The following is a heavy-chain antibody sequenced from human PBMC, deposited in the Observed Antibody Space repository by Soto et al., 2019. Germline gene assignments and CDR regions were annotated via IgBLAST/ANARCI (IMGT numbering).Heavy chain of an antibody. Sequence: ASVKVSCKASGYTFTGYYMHWVRQAPGQRLEWMGWINPNSGGTNYAQKVQGWVTMTRATSISTAYMELSRLRSDDTAVYYCARDLSGARLHYFYGMDVRGQGTTVTVSS. J-gene: IGHJ6*02. D-gene: IGHD6-6*01. CDR2: INPNSGGT. CDR1: GYTFTGYY. CDR3: ARDLSGARLHYFYGMDV. V-gene: IGHV1-2*04.